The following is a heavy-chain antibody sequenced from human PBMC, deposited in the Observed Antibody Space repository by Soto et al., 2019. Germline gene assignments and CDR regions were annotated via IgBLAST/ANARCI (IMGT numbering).Heavy chain of an antibody. CDR2: INHSGST. Sequence: SETLSLTCAVYGGSFSGYYWSWIRQPPGKGLEWIGEINHSGSTNYNPSLKSRVTISVDTSKNQFSLKLSSVTAADTAVYYCARSWLRNYYYMDVWGKGTTVTVSS. V-gene: IGHV4-34*01. CDR3: ARSWLRNYYYMDV. J-gene: IGHJ6*03. D-gene: IGHD5-12*01. CDR1: GGSFSGYY.